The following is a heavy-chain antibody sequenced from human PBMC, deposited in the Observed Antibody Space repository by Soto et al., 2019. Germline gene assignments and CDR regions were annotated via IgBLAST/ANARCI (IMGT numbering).Heavy chain of an antibody. CDR1: NGSISNFY. D-gene: IGHD1-1*01. Sequence: SETLSLTCTVSNGSISNFYWNWIRQSAGKGLEWIGRIHGSGSATYNPSLRSRVTMSVDTSKNQFSLKVNSVTGADTAVYYCARVRQGCSANNCYFDPWGQGTQVTVSS. J-gene: IGHJ5*01. CDR3: ARVRQGCSANNCYFDP. CDR2: IHGSGSA. V-gene: IGHV4-4*07.